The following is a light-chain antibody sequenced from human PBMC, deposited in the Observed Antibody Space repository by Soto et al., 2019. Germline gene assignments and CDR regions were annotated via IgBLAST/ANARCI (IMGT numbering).Light chain of an antibody. J-gene: IGKJ1*01. CDR1: QGISSY. CDR2: AAS. Sequence: AIRVTHSPSSLSASTGDRVTITCRASQGISSYLAWYQQKPGKAPKLLIYAASTLQSGVPSRFSGSGSGTDFTLTISCLQSEDFATYYCQQYYSYPRTFGQGTKVDI. CDR3: QQYYSYPRT. V-gene: IGKV1-8*01.